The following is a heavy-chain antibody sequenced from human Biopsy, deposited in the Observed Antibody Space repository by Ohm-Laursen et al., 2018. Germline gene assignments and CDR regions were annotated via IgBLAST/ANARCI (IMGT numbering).Heavy chain of an antibody. Sequence: ASVNVSCQTSGYIFTSYYIHWVRQAPGHGIGWMASINPSGGSTTYAQRFQGRLIMTRDTSTSSIYMELSSLRSEDTAIYFCARAVAGTGGVFDSWGQGTLVTVSS. J-gene: IGHJ4*02. CDR2: INPSGGST. V-gene: IGHV1-46*01. CDR1: GYIFTSYY. D-gene: IGHD6-19*01. CDR3: ARAVAGTGGVFDS.